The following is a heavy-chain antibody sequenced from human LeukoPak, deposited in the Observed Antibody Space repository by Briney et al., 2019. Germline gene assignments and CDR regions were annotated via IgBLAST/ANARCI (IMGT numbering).Heavy chain of an antibody. Sequence: GGSLRLSCAASGSTFSSYSMNWVRQAPGKGLEWVLSISSSSSYIYYADSVKGRFTISRDNAKNTLYLQMNSLRAEDTAVYYCAIAAAGPTGYFDYWGQGTLVTVSS. CDR1: GSTFSSYS. V-gene: IGHV3-21*04. D-gene: IGHD6-13*01. J-gene: IGHJ4*02. CDR3: AIAAAGPTGYFDY. CDR2: ISSSSSYI.